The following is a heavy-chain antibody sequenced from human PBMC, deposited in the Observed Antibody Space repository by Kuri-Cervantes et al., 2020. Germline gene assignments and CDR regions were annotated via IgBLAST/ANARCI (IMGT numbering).Heavy chain of an antibody. CDR3: ARPLYYDSSGLFNF. CDR2: IHHTGST. J-gene: IGHJ4*02. Sequence: GSLRLSCAVYGESFSGYYWSWIRQPPGKGLEWIGEIHHTGSTNYNPSLKSRVTISVDTSKKQFSLKLSSVTAADEAVYYCARPLYYDSSGLFNFWGQGTLVTVSS. V-gene: IGHV4-34*01. CDR1: GESFSGYY. D-gene: IGHD3-22*01.